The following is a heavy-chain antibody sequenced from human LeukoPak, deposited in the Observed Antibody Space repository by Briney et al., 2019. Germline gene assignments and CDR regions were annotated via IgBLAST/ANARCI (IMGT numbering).Heavy chain of an antibody. CDR1: GFIFNNYG. CDR2: ISNDGGGT. Sequence: GGSLRLSCAASGFIFNNYGLVWVRQAPGKGLEWVSAISNDGGGTTYADFVKGRFTISRDNSKNTLYLQMNSLRAEDTAVYYCAKEMATMYFDYWGQGTLVTVSS. CDR3: AKEMATMYFDY. J-gene: IGHJ4*02. V-gene: IGHV3-23*01. D-gene: IGHD5-24*01.